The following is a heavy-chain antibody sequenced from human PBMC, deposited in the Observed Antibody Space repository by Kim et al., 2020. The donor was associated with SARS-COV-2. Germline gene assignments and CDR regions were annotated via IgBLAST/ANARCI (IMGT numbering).Heavy chain of an antibody. D-gene: IGHD1-26*01. CDR1: GFTFSNYG. V-gene: IGHV3-30*18. CDR3: VKDPSGSSLL. J-gene: IGHJ4*02. CDR2: ISYDGSNE. Sequence: GGSLRLSCAASGFTFSNYGMHWVRQAPGKGLEWVAVISYDGSNEYYADSVKGRFTISRDNSNNTLYLQVNSLRPEDTAIYYCVKDPSGSSLLWGQGTLVTVSS.